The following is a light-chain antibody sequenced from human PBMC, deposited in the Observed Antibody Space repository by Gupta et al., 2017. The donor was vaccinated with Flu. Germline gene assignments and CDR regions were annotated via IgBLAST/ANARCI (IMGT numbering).Light chain of an antibody. CDR3: QQYNSYPS. J-gene: IGKJ2*01. CDR1: QSISSW. CDR2: KAS. V-gene: IGKV1-5*03. Sequence: DIQMTQSPSTLSASVGDRVTITCRASQSISSWLAWYQQKPGKALKLLIYKASSLESGVPSRFSGSGSGTEFTLTISSLQPDDFATYYCQQYNSYPSFGQGTKLEIK.